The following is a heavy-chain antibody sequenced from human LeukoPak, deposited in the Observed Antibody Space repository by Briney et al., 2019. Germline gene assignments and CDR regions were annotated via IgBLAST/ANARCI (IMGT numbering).Heavy chain of an antibody. D-gene: IGHD6-19*01. V-gene: IGHV3-30*02. Sequence: GGSLRLSCAASGFTLSMYDMHWVRQAPGKGLEWVAFIHSDGSKKYYADSVKGRFTISRDSSKNTLYLQMNSLKTEDTALYYCAKLYTSGWIDYWGQGTLVTVSS. J-gene: IGHJ4*02. CDR1: GFTLSMYD. CDR2: IHSDGSKK. CDR3: AKLYTSGWIDY.